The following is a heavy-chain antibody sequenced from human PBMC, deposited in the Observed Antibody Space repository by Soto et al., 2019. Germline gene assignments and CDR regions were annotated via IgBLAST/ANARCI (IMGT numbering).Heavy chain of an antibody. CDR2: ISYDGSHK. J-gene: IGHJ4*02. Sequence: GGSLRLSCAASGFTFSSYGMHWVRQAPGKGLEWVAVISYDGSHKYYADSVKGRFTISRDNSKNTLFLQMNSLRAEDTAVYYCAKPYSGSPPKNFDYWGQGTLVTVSS. V-gene: IGHV3-30*18. CDR1: GFTFSSYG. D-gene: IGHD1-26*01. CDR3: AKPYSGSPPKNFDY.